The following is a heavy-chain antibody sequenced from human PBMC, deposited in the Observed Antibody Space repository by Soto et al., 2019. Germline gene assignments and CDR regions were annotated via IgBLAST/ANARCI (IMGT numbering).Heavy chain of an antibody. CDR1: GFTFSSYA. CDR2: ISGSGGST. J-gene: IGHJ6*02. D-gene: IGHD2-2*02. V-gene: IGHV3-23*01. Sequence: EVQLLESGGGLVQPGGSLRLSCAASGFTFSSYAMSWVRQAPGKGLEWVSAISGSGGSTYYADSVKGRFTISRDKSKNTLYLQMNSLRAEDTAVYYCASDGGIPPDYYYYGMDVWGQGTTVTVSS. CDR3: ASDGGIPPDYYYYGMDV.